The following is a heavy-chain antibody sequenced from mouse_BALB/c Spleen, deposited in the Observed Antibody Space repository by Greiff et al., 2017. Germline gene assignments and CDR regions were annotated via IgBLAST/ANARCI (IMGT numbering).Heavy chain of an antibody. V-gene: IGHV1S81*02. Sequence: QGQLQQPGAELVKPGASVKLSCKASGYTFTSYWMHWVKQRPGQGLEWIGEINPSNGRTNYNEKFKSKATLTVDKSSSTAYMQLSSLTSEDSAVYYCARGLTYYYAMDYWGQGTSVTVSS. CDR1: GYTFTSYW. CDR2: INPSNGRT. CDR3: ARGLTYYYAMDY. J-gene: IGHJ4*01.